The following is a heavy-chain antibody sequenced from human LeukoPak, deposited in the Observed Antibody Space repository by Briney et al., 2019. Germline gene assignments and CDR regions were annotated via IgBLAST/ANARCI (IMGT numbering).Heavy chain of an antibody. CDR2: INPNSGGT. D-gene: IGHD2-2*01. CDR3: ARGHCSSTSCPFGDYYYYYMDV. V-gene: IGHV1-2*02. J-gene: IGHJ6*03. CDR1: GYTFTGYY. Sequence: ASVKVSRKASGYTFTGYYMHWVRQAPGQGLEWMGWINPNSGGTNYAQKFQGRVTMTRDTSISTAYMELSRLRSDDTAVYYCARGHCSSTSCPFGDYYYYYMDVWGKGTTVTVSS.